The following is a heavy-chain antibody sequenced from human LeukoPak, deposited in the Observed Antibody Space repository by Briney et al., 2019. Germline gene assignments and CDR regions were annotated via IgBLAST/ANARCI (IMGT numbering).Heavy chain of an antibody. D-gene: IGHD2-15*01. Sequence: SETLSLTCTVSGGSISSGDYYWSWIRQPPGKGLEWIGYIYYSGSTYYNPSLKSRATISVDTSKNQFSLKLSSVTAADTAVYYCARDLSPAGYGMDVWGQGTTVTVSS. CDR3: ARDLSPAGYGMDV. J-gene: IGHJ6*02. V-gene: IGHV4-30-4*01. CDR1: GGSISSGDYY. CDR2: IYYSGST.